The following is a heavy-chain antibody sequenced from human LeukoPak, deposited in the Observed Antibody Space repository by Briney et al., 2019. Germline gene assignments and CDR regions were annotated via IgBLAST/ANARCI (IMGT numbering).Heavy chain of an antibody. CDR2: ISGSGGST. D-gene: IGHD2-2*01. Sequence: GSLRLSCAASGFMFSSNWMSWVRLAPGKGLEWVSAISGSGGSTYYADSVKGRFTISRDNSKNTLYLQMNSLRAEDTAVYYCAKDRDHSSSTSCYPETGTTLDYWGQGTLVTVSS. V-gene: IGHV3-23*01. J-gene: IGHJ4*02. CDR3: AKDRDHSSSTSCYPETGTTLDY. CDR1: GFMFSSNW.